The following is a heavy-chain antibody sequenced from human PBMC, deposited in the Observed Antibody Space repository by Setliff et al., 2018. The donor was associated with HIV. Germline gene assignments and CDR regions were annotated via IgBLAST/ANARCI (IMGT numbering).Heavy chain of an antibody. CDR3: VRHVSSSAVFDP. CDR2: IYPGDSDT. Sequence: PGESLKISCKGSGYNFNNYWIGWVRQMSGKGLEWMGIIYPGDSDTTYSPSFQGQVNISADKSINTAYLQWSSLKASDTAMYYCVRHVSSSAVFDPWGQGTLVTVSS. D-gene: IGHD3-10*01. J-gene: IGHJ5*02. CDR1: GYNFNNYW. V-gene: IGHV5-51*01.